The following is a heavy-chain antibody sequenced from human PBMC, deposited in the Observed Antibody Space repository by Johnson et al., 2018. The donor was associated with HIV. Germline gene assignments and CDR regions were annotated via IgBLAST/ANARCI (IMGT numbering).Heavy chain of an antibody. CDR2: IWYDGSNK. CDR3: ANLFQFTMIVVVIDAFDF. D-gene: IGHD3-22*01. V-gene: IGHV3-33*06. J-gene: IGHJ3*01. CDR1: GFTFSSYG. Sequence: QVQLVESGGGVVQPGRSLRLSCAASGFTFSSYGMHWVRQAPGKGLEWVAVIWYDGSNKYYADSVKGRFTISRDNSKNTLYLQMSSLRAEDTAVYYCANLFQFTMIVVVIDAFDFWGQGTMVTVSS.